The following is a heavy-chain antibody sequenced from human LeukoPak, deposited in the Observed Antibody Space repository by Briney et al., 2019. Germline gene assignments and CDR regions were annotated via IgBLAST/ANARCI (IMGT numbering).Heavy chain of an antibody. CDR3: TTGPGDSSGYYYPYYFDY. CDR1: GFTFSNAW. D-gene: IGHD3-22*01. J-gene: IGHJ4*02. CDR2: IKSKTDGGTT. Sequence: SPGGSLRLSCAASGFTFSNAWMSWVRQAPGKGLEWVGRIKSKTDGGTTDYAAPVKGRFTISRDDSKNTLYLQMNSLKTEDTAVYYCTTGPGDSSGYYYPYYFDYWGQGTLVTVSS. V-gene: IGHV3-15*01.